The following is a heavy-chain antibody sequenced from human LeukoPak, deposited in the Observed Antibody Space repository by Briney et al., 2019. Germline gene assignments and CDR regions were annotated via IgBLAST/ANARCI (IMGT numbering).Heavy chain of an antibody. D-gene: IGHD1-1*01. CDR1: GFTFTNYW. CDR3: ATYKNLPLTHFFDV. V-gene: IGHV3-7*02. Sequence: PGGSLRLSCAASGFTFTNYWMEGVRQAPGKGLEWVANINEDGSETNYVDSVKGRFTTSRDNARNSLSLQMNGLRSEDTAVYYCATYKNLPLTHFFDVWGQGALVTVSA. CDR2: INEDGSET. J-gene: IGHJ4*02.